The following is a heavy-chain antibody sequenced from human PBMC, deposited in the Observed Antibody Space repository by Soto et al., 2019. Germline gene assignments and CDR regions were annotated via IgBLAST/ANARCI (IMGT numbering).Heavy chain of an antibody. CDR2: IKQDGSEE. Sequence: PGGSLRLSCVASGLTFSSHWMSWVRQAPGKGLEWVANIKQDGSEENYVDSVRGRFTISRDNAKNSLFLQMNSLRVEDTAVYYCPSRPSAFIYYAIFDYWGQGYVVPAYS. V-gene: IGHV3-7*03. J-gene: IGHJ4*02. D-gene: IGHD3-3*01. CDR1: GLTFSSHW. CDR3: PSRPSAFIYYAIFDY.